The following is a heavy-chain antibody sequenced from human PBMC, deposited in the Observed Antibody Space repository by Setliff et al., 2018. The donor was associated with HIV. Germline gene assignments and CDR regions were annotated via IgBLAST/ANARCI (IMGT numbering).Heavy chain of an antibody. Sequence: GGSLRLSCAASGFTFSSYAMSWVRQTPGKGLEWVGRIKSKIDGGTADYAAPVKGRFTISRDDSKNTLYLQMNSLKIEDTAMYYCTSRPPNSSSRRFDPWGQGTLVTVSS. J-gene: IGHJ5*02. CDR2: IKSKIDGGTA. D-gene: IGHD6-13*01. CDR1: GFTFSSYA. V-gene: IGHV3-15*01. CDR3: TSRPPNSSSRRFDP.